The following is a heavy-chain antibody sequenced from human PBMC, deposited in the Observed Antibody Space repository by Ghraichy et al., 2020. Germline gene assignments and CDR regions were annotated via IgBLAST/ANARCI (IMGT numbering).Heavy chain of an antibody. CDR3: VGFADYVRRPDH. J-gene: IGHJ4*02. CDR1: GGSISTSSYY. V-gene: IGHV4-39*01. CDR2: IYYSGST. Sequence: SETLSLTCTLSGGSISTSSYYWCWRRQPPGKRLEWIGSIYYSGSTFYNPSLKRRVTISVDTSKNRFSLNLRSVTAAYAAVYYCVGFADYVRRPDHWGQGTLVTVS. D-gene: IGHD3-10*02.